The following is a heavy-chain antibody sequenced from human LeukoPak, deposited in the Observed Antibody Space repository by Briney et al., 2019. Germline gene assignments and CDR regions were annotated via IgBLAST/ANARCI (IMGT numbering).Heavy chain of an antibody. CDR1: GFTFSSYS. CDR3: ARAAGPRRNWFDP. CDR2: ISSSSSTI. J-gene: IGHJ5*02. Sequence: GGPLRLSCAASGFTFSSYSMNWVRQAPGKGLEWVSYISSSSSTIYYADSVKGRFTISRDNAKNSLYLQMNSLRAADTAVYYCARAAGPRRNWFDPWGQGTLVTVSS. V-gene: IGHV3-48*01.